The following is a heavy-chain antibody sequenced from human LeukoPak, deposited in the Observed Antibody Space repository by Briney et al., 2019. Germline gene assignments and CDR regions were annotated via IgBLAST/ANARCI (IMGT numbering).Heavy chain of an antibody. CDR3: ARDRIGVAGTAPEY. D-gene: IGHD6-19*01. J-gene: IGHJ4*02. CDR2: ISGYNGVT. Sequence: ASVKVSCKASGYTFFSYGISWVRQAPGQGLEWMGWISGYNGVTNYAQKLQGRVTMTTGTSTTTVYMELRSLRSDDTAVYYCARDRIGVAGTAPEYWGQGPLVTVSS. V-gene: IGHV1-18*01. CDR1: GYTFFSYG.